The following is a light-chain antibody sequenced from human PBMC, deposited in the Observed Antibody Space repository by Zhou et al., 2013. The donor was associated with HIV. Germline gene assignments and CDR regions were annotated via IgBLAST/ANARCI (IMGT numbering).Light chain of an antibody. V-gene: IGKV1-5*03. Sequence: DIQMTQSPSTLSASVGDIVTITCRASQSISTWLAWYQQKPGNAPKLLIYKTSSLESGVPSRFSGSRSGTEFTLTINILQPEDFATYYCQQYNSYPITFGQGTRLEI. CDR3: QQYNSYPIT. CDR2: KTS. J-gene: IGKJ5*01. CDR1: QSISTW.